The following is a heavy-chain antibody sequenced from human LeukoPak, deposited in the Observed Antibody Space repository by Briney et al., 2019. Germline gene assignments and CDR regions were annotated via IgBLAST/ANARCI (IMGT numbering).Heavy chain of an antibody. V-gene: IGHV3-30*02. CDR1: GFIFTSYT. D-gene: IGHD3-10*01. CDR3: AKAEPGKGFGELLMHYYYYYMDV. J-gene: IGHJ6*03. CDR2: IRYDGSAT. Sequence: GGSLRLSCEASGFIFTSYTMNWVRQAPGKGLEWVAFIRYDGSATYHADSVKGRFTISRDNSKNTMYLQMTDLRPEDTAVYYCAKAEPGKGFGELLMHYYYYYMDVWGKGTTVAISS.